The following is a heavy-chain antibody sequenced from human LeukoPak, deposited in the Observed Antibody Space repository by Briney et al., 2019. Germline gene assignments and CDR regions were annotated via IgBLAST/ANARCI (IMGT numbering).Heavy chain of an antibody. CDR1: GYTFTSYG. D-gene: IGHD3-9*01. CDR2: ISANNGNTKYNT. Sequence: ASVKVSCKASGYTFTSYGISWVRQAPGQGLEWMGWISANNGNTKYNTKYAQNLQGRVTMTTDTSTSTAYMELRSLRSDDTAVYYCARGPSVLRYFDWLLLGPSTGDDAFDIWGQGTMVTVSS. CDR3: ARGPSVLRYFDWLLLGPSTGDDAFDI. J-gene: IGHJ3*02. V-gene: IGHV1-18*01.